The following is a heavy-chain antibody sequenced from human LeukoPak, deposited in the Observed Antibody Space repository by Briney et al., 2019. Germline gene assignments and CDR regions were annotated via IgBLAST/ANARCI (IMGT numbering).Heavy chain of an antibody. J-gene: IGHJ4*02. V-gene: IGHV3-30*03. Sequence: PGGSPRLSCAASGFTFSSYGMHWVRQALGKGLERVAVISYDGSNKYYADSVKGRFTISRDNSKNTLYLQMNTLRAEDTAVYYCARDTYYYDSSGYYYPGGCDYWGQGTLVTVSS. CDR2: ISYDGSNK. CDR1: GFTFSSYG. CDR3: ARDTYYYDSSGYYYPGGCDY. D-gene: IGHD3-22*01.